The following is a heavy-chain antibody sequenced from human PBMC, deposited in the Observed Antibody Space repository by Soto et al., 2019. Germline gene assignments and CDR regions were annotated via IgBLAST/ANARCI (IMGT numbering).Heavy chain of an antibody. D-gene: IGHD3-22*01. J-gene: IGHJ4*02. CDR3: ARYLDRSGFYFSKC. CDR1: VGFISSYH. CDR2: IHHTGST. Sequence: XETLSLTCTFSVGFISSYHWSCIRHSPGKGLELIGYIHHTGSTNYTPSLKSRVTMSLDTSRNQFPLKLYSVTTADTAVSYCARYLDRSGFYFSKCWGQGTLGTVS. V-gene: IGHV4-59*01.